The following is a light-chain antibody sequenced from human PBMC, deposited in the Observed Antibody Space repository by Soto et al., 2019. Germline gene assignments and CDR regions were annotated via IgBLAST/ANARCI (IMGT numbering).Light chain of an antibody. CDR1: SSDVGLYDY. CDR2: AVS. CDR3: SSYTSDSSSV. J-gene: IGLJ1*01. Sequence: QSVLTQPASVSGSPGQSITISCTGTSSDVGLYDYVSWYQQHPGKAPQLMIYAVSNRPSGVSNRFSASKSGNTASLFISGLQAEGEADYYCSSYTSDSSSVFGSGTKVTVL. V-gene: IGLV2-14*01.